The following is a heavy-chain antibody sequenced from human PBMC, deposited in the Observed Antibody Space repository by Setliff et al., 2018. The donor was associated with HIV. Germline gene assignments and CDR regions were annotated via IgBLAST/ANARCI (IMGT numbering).Heavy chain of an antibody. Sequence: SLTCTVSDGSISSYYWSWIRQPAGEGLEWIGRIYTSGSTNYNPSFKSRLTMSPDPSKNQFSLKLRSVTAADTAVYYCARVSCSSWYSIPRYYYYSMDVWGNGTTVTVSS. CDR1: DGSISSYY. CDR3: ARVSCSSWYSIPRYYYYSMDV. D-gene: IGHD6-13*01. J-gene: IGHJ6*03. V-gene: IGHV4-4*07. CDR2: IYTSGST.